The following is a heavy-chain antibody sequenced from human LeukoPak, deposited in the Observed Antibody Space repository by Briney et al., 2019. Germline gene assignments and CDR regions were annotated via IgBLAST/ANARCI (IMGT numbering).Heavy chain of an antibody. CDR2: IKQDGSEK. V-gene: IGHV3-7*03. CDR1: GFTFSSYW. D-gene: IGHD2-21*02. Sequence: GGSLRLSCAASGFTFSSYWMSWVRQAPGKGLEWVANIKQDGSEKCYVDSVKGRFTISRDNAKNSLYLQMNSLRAEDTAVYYCAKGETYIVVTSTSDSWGQGTLVTVSS. CDR3: AKGETYIVVTSTSDS. J-gene: IGHJ4*02.